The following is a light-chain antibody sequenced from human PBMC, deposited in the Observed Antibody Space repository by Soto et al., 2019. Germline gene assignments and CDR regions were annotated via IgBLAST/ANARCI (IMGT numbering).Light chain of an antibody. CDR3: QQRSTWPSLT. Sequence: EIVLTQSPATLSLSPGERATLSCRASQSVGSYLAWYQQKAGQAPRLLIYDASSRATGIPARFSGSGSGTDFTLTISSLEPEDFALYYCQQRSTWPSLTFGGGTKVDIK. J-gene: IGKJ4*01. V-gene: IGKV3-11*01. CDR2: DAS. CDR1: QSVGSY.